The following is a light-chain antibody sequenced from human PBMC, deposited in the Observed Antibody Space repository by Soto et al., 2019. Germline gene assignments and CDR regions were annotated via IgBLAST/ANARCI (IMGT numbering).Light chain of an antibody. CDR3: QSYVSSLRVV. Sequence: QSVLTQPPSVSGAPGQGVTISCSGGSSNIGAGYDVHWYQQFPGTAPKLLIFGNTNRPSGVPARFSGSQSGSSGSLAITGLQAEDAADYYCQSYVSSLRVVFGGGTKLTVL. CDR1: SSNIGAGYD. J-gene: IGLJ2*01. CDR2: GNT. V-gene: IGLV1-40*01.